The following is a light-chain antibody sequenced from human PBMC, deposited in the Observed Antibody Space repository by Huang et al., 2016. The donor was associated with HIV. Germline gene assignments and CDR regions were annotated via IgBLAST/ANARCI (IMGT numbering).Light chain of an antibody. CDR1: QSVTS. J-gene: IGKJ5*01. CDR3: QQYNNWPSIT. CDR2: GAS. V-gene: IGKV3-15*01. Sequence: EIVMTQSPATLSVSPGERATLSCRASQSVTSLAWYQQKPGQTPRLLIYGASTRATGIPARFSGSGSGTEFTLTISGLQSEDVAVYYCQQYNNWPSITFGQGTRLEMK.